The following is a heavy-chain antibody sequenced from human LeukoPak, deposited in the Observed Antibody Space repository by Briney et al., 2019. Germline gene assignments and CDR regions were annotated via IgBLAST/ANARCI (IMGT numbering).Heavy chain of an antibody. CDR2: IYTSGNT. D-gene: IGHD2-8*01. CDR1: GFTVSSHY. J-gene: IGHJ5*02. CDR3: ARDPNGASVS. Sequence: PGGSLRLSCAASGFTVSSHYMSWVRQAPGKGLEWVSVIYTSGNTYYADSVKGRFTLSRDSSRNTLDLQMNSLRAEDTAVYYCARDPNGASVSWGQGTLVTVSS. V-gene: IGHV3-66*01.